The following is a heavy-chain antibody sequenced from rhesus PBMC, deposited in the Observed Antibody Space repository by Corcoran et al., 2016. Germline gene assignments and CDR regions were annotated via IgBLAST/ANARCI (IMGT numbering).Heavy chain of an antibody. CDR1: GYSISSGYD. V-gene: IGHV4-76*01. J-gene: IGHJ4*01. CDR2: IYGSSGST. D-gene: IGHD2-27*01. CDR3: ARRVVFTASFDY. Sequence: QVQLQESGPGVVKPSETLSLTCAVSGYSISSGYDWSWIRKPPGKGLEWIGYIYGSSGSTNYHPSLKNRVTISKDTSKNQFSLKLSSVTAADTAVYYCARRVVFTASFDYWGQGVLVTVSS.